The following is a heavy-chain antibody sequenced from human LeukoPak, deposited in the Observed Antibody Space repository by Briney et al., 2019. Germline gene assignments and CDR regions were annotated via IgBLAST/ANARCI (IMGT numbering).Heavy chain of an antibody. V-gene: IGHV1-69*04. Sequence: GASVNVSCKASGGTFSSYAISWVRQAPGQGRVWMGRIIPILGIANYAQKFQGRVTITADKSTSTAYMELSSLRSEDTAVYYCAREQRSMVRGVNLDYWGQGTLVTVSS. J-gene: IGHJ4*02. CDR1: GGTFSSYA. CDR3: AREQRSMVRGVNLDY. D-gene: IGHD3-10*01. CDR2: IIPILGIA.